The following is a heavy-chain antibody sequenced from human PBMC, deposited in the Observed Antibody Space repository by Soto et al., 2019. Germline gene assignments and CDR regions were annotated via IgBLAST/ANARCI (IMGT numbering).Heavy chain of an antibody. D-gene: IGHD3-22*01. CDR2: IKQDGSEK. Sequence: PGGSLRLSCAASGFTFSSYWMSWVRQAPGKGLEWVANIKQDGSEKYYVDSVKGRFNISRDNAKNSLYLQMNSLRAEDTAVYYCARFYYDSSGYLPSPYYYYYGMDVWGQGTTVTVSS. J-gene: IGHJ6*02. CDR1: GFTFSSYW. CDR3: ARFYYDSSGYLPSPYYYYYGMDV. V-gene: IGHV3-7*04.